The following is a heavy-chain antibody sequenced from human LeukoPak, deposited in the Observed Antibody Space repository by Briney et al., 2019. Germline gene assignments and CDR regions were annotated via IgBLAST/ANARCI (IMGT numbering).Heavy chain of an antibody. CDR1: GYTFNTYG. V-gene: IGHV1-18*01. CDR2: ISAYNGNT. CDR3: ARGGGNPEDY. D-gene: IGHD2-15*01. Sequence: ASVEVSCKASGYTFNTYGITWVRQAPGQGLEWVGWISAYNGNTNYAQKLQGRVTMTTDTSTSTAYMELRSLRSDDTAVYYCARGGGNPEDYWGQGTLVTVSS. J-gene: IGHJ4*02.